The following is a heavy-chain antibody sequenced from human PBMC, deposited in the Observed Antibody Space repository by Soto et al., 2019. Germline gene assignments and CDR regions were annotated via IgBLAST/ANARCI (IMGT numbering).Heavy chain of an antibody. D-gene: IGHD1-26*01. CDR2: TRHDGSNT. CDR3: ARDVVGTTTYFCYFDY. V-gene: IGHV3-33*01. J-gene: IGHJ4*02. CDR1: GFTFSGYG. Sequence: QVQLVESGGGVVQPGRSLRISCAASGFTFSGYGMHWVRQAPGKGLEWVAVTRHDGSNTYYADSVRGRFTISRDNSIKMLYLQMNSLRAEDTAVYFCARDVVGTTTYFCYFDYWGQGTMVTVSS.